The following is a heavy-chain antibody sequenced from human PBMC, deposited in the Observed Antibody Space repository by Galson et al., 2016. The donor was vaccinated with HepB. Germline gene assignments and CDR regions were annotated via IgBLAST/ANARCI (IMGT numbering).Heavy chain of an antibody. CDR3: TKDLNWAFDS. J-gene: IGHJ4*02. CDR2: VSRSGSYA. D-gene: IGHD2-15*01. V-gene: IGHV3-21*05. Sequence: SLRLSCAASGFTFTGFSLNWVRQAPGKGLEWLSYVSRSGSYAYYAESVKGRFIISRDNAKDSLSLLMHSLRAEDTAVYYCTKDLNWAFDSWGQGTLVTVSS. CDR1: GFTFTGFS.